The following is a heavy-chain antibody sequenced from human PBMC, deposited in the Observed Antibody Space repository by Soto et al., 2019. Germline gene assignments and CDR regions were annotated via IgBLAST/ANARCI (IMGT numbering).Heavy chain of an antibody. Sequence: GGSLRLSCAASGFTFSSYAMSWVRQAPGKGLEWVSAISGSGGSTYYADSVKGRFTISRDNSKNTLYLQMNSLRAEDTAVYYCAKQSEAARHVDYFDYWGQGTLVTVSS. CDR2: ISGSGGST. CDR3: AKQSEAARHVDYFDY. V-gene: IGHV3-23*01. D-gene: IGHD6-6*01. J-gene: IGHJ4*02. CDR1: GFTFSSYA.